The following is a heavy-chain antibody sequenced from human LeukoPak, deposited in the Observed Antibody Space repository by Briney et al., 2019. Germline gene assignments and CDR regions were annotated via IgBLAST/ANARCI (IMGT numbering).Heavy chain of an antibody. V-gene: IGHV4-4*07. Sequence: SETLSLTCTVSDGSINTYYWSWIRQPAGKGLEWIGHIYTSGSTNYNPSLKSRVTISADTSKNQFSLKLSSVTAADTAVYYCARDGGNYGGNSAPPALEYYFDYWGQGTLVTVSS. J-gene: IGHJ4*02. D-gene: IGHD4-23*01. CDR2: IYTSGST. CDR1: DGSINTYY. CDR3: ARDGGNYGGNSAPPALEYYFDY.